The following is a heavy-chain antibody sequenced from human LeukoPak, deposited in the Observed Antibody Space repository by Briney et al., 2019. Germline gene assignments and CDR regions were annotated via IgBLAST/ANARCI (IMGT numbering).Heavy chain of an antibody. CDR2: IWPDGTNQ. V-gene: IGHV3-33*01. J-gene: IGHJ4*02. D-gene: IGHD4-11*01. CDR1: GFTFNHYG. Sequence: PGGSLRLSCAAAGFTFNHYGMHWVRQAPGKGLEWVAVIWPDGTNQYYADSVKGRFTISRDDSGNTVYLQMNSLRPEDTGVYYCARDAQRGFDYSNSLENWGQGTPVTVST. CDR3: ARDAQRGFDYSNSLEN.